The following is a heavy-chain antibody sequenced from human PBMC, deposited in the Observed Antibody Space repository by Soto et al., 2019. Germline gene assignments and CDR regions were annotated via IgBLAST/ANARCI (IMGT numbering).Heavy chain of an antibody. J-gene: IGHJ4*02. Sequence: ASLKVSCKASGYTFTGYYLHWVRQALGQGVVWLGWINSNSGGTTYARKFQGGVTTTRDTSTSTAYMELSRLRSDDTAVYYYARGWVDGYGDFFDLWGQGTLVTVSS. V-gene: IGHV1-2*02. CDR2: INSNSGGT. CDR1: GYTFTGYY. CDR3: ARGWVDGYGDFFDL. D-gene: IGHD4-17*01.